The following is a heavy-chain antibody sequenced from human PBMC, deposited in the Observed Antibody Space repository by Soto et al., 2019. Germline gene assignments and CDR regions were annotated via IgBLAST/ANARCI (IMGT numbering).Heavy chain of an antibody. CDR2: IDHSGST. D-gene: IGHD6-6*01. CDR1: GGSFSGYS. V-gene: IGHV4-34*01. CDR3: ASKSRIAALDY. Sequence: QVQLQQWGAGLLKPSETLSLTCAVYGGSFSGYSWSWIRQPPGKGLEWIGEIDHSGSTNYTPSLKSRVTISVDTSKNQFSLKLSSVTAADTAVYYCASKSRIAALDYWGQGTLVTVSS. J-gene: IGHJ4*02.